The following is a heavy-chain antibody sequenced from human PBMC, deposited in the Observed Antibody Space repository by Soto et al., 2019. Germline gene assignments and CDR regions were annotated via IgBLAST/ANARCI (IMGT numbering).Heavy chain of an antibody. CDR3: ARGRYYGSGSRTDYYYYYGMDV. CDR1: GGTFSSYA. D-gene: IGHD3-10*01. Sequence: QVQLVQSGAEVKKPGSSAKVSCKASGGTFSSYAISWVRQAPGQGLEWMGGIIPIFGTANYAQKFQGRVTITADESTSTAYMELSSLRSEDTAVYYCARGRYYGSGSRTDYYYYYGMDVWGQGTTVTVSS. CDR2: IIPIFGTA. V-gene: IGHV1-69*12. J-gene: IGHJ6*02.